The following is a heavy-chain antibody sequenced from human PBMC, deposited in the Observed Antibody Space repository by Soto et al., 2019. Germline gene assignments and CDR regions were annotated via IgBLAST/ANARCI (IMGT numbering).Heavy chain of an antibody. Sequence: SETLSLTCTVSGGSISSYYWSWIRQPPGKGLEWIGYIYYSGSTNYNPSLKSRVTISVDTSKNQFSLKLSSVTAADTAVYYCARAGYYDSSGYLSNYHSYGMDVWGQGTTVTVSS. J-gene: IGHJ6*02. CDR1: GGSISSYY. CDR2: IYYSGST. D-gene: IGHD3-22*01. CDR3: ARAGYYDSSGYLSNYHSYGMDV. V-gene: IGHV4-59*01.